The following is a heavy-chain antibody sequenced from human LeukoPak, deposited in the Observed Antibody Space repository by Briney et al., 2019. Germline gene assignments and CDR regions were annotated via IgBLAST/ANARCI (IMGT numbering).Heavy chain of an antibody. J-gene: IGHJ4*02. D-gene: IGHD3-22*01. CDR1: GGTFSSYA. V-gene: IGHV1-69*05. Sequence: GASVKVSCKASGGTFSSYAISWVRQAPGQGLEWMGGIIPIFGTANYAQKFQGRVTITTDESTSTAYMELSSLRSADTAVYYCAGQSYFYDSSGYYYAVYYFYYWGQGSQVTV. CDR3: AGQSYFYDSSGYYYAVYYFYY. CDR2: IIPIFGTA.